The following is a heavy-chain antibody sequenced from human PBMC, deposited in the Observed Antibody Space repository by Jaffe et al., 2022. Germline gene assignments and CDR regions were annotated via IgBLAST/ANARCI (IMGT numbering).Heavy chain of an antibody. Sequence: QVELQESGPGVVKPSGTLSLTCAVSGGSLISNNWWLWIRQSPGEGLEWIGEIHHTGITNYSPSLESRVTISLDESKNHFSLSLTSVTAADTAVYYCARKGWLRGNSAMVLADWGQGTLVTVSS. CDR3: ARKGWLRGNSAMVLAD. CDR1: GGSLISNNW. V-gene: IGHV4-4*02. D-gene: IGHD5-18*01. CDR2: IHHTGIT. J-gene: IGHJ4*02.